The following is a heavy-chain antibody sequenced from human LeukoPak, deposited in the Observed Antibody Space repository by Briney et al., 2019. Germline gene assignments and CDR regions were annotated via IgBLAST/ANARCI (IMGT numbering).Heavy chain of an antibody. CDR3: ARVGGGSIYGDYDY. CDR1: GRTFSSYA. V-gene: IGHV1-69*13. Sequence: ASVKFSCHASGRTFSSYAISCVRQDPGQGLEWMGGIIPIFGTANYAQKFHGRVTITADESTSTAYMELSSLRSEDTAVYYCARVGGGSIYGDYDYWGQGTLVTVSS. D-gene: IGHD4-17*01. J-gene: IGHJ4*02. CDR2: IIPIFGTA.